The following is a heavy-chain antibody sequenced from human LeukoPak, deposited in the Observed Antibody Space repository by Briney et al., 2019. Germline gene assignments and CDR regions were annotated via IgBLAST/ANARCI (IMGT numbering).Heavy chain of an antibody. J-gene: IGHJ4*02. CDR1: GGPISSGGYY. V-gene: IGHV4-31*03. Sequence: SETLSLTCTVSGGPISSGGYYWSWIRQHPGKGLEWIGYIYYSGSTYYNPSLKSRVTISVDTSKNQFSLKLSSVTAADTAVYYCARGNYYDSSGYLDWGQGTLVTVSS. D-gene: IGHD3-22*01. CDR3: ARGNYYDSSGYLD. CDR2: IYYSGST.